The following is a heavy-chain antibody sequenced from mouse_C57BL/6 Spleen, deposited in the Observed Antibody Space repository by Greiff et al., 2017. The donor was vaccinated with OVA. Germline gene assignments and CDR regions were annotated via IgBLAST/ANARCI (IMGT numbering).Heavy chain of an antibody. CDR3: ARGVLGQAY. CDR2: ISSGSSTI. CDR1: GFTFSDYG. D-gene: IGHD4-1*01. V-gene: IGHV5-17*01. J-gene: IGHJ3*01. Sequence: DVQLQESGGGLVQPGGSLTLSCAASGFTFSDYGMHWVRQAPEKGLEWVAYISSGSSTIYYADTVKGRFTISRDNAKNTLFLQMTSLRSEDTAMYYCARGVLGQAYWGQGTLVTVSA.